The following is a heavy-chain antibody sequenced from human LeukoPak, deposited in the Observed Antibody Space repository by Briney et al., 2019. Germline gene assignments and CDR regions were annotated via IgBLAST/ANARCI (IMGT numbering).Heavy chain of an antibody. CDR2: ITGSHGRT. CDR3: TKDPNGDYVGAFDP. V-gene: IGHV3-23*01. Sequence: GGSLRLSCAASGFTFSSFAMTWVRGAPGKGLERVSSITGSHGRTYNTDSVKGRFTISRDNSQNTLYLQMNSLTAKDTAVYYCTKDPNGDYVGAFDPWGQGTLVTVSS. D-gene: IGHD4-17*01. CDR1: GFTFSSFA. J-gene: IGHJ5*02.